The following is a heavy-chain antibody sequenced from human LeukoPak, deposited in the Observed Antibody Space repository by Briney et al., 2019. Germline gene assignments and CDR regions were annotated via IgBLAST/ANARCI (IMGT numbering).Heavy chain of an antibody. J-gene: IGHJ4*02. V-gene: IGHV1-2*02. CDR1: GYTFTGYY. CDR3: ARDLGDIVLMVYATPMYYFDY. CDR2: INRNSGGT. D-gene: IGHD2-8*01. Sequence: GASVKVSCKASGYTFTGYYMHWVRQAPGQGLEWMGWINRNSGGTNYAQKFQGRVTMTRDTSISTAYMELSRLRSDDTAVYYCARDLGDIVLMVYATPMYYFDYWGQGTLVTVSS.